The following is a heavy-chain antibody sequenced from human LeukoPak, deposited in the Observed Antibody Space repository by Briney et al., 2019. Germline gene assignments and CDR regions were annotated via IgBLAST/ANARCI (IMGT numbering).Heavy chain of an antibody. D-gene: IGHD1-7*01. CDR3: AKDITRVPELRFGAFDI. CDR2: ISWNSGSI. V-gene: IGHV3-9*03. CDR1: GFTFSNSD. Sequence: GGSLRLSCAASGFTFSNSDMNWVHQAPGKGLEWVSGISWNSGSIGYADSVKGRFTISRDNAKNSLYLQMNSLRAEDMALYYCAKDITRVPELRFGAFDIWGQGTMVTVSS. J-gene: IGHJ3*02.